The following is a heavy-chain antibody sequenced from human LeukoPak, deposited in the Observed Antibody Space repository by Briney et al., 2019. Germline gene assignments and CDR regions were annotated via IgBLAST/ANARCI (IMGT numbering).Heavy chain of an antibody. CDR3: ARDVGYSYAFDH. CDR2: INSDGSRT. CDR1: GFTFSSYW. V-gene: IGHV3-74*01. J-gene: IGHJ4*02. D-gene: IGHD5-18*01. Sequence: GSLRPSCAASGFTFSSYWMHWVRPAPGKGLGWVSRINSDGSRTSHADSVKGRFTISRDNAKNTLYLHMIRLRAEDTAMYYCARDVGYSYAFDHWGQGTLVTVSS.